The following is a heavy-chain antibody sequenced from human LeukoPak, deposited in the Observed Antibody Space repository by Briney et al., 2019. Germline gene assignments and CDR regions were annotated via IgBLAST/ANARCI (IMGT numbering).Heavy chain of an antibody. Sequence: PGGSLKLSCAASGFIFNTYGMHWVRQAPGKGLEWVTFIRYNGNDKYYADSVKGRFTISRDNAHNTVHLQMNSLRPEDTAVYYCARVLGDSSGYYSHYYYYYMDVWGKGTTVTVSS. CDR2: IRYNGNDK. D-gene: IGHD3-22*01. J-gene: IGHJ6*03. V-gene: IGHV3-30*02. CDR1: GFIFNTYG. CDR3: ARVLGDSSGYYSHYYYYYMDV.